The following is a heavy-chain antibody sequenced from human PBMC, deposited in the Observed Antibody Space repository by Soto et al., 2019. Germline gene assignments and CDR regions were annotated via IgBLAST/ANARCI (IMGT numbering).Heavy chain of an antibody. V-gene: IGHV2-5*02. Sequence: QITLKESGPTLVKPTQTLTLTCTFSGFSLSTSGVGVGWIRQPPGKALDWLALIYWDDDKRYSPSLKSRLTITKDTSKNQVGLRMTNIDPVDTATYCCAHSNEYCSSTSCPAGAFDIWGQGTMVTDSS. CDR2: IYWDDDK. CDR3: AHSNEYCSSTSCPAGAFDI. J-gene: IGHJ3*02. CDR1: GFSLSTSGVG. D-gene: IGHD2-2*01.